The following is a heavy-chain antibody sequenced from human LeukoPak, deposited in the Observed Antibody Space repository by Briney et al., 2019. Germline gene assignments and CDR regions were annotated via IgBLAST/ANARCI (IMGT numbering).Heavy chain of an antibody. CDR2: IYPGDSDT. D-gene: IGHD6-19*01. Sequence: GESLKISCKGSGYSLTNYWIGWVRQMPGKGLEWMGIIYPGDSDTRYSPSFQGQVTTSADKSISTAYLQWSSLKASDTAIYYCARSWVAGYGTVLDSWGQGTLVTVSS. V-gene: IGHV5-51*01. CDR1: GYSLTNYW. J-gene: IGHJ4*02. CDR3: ARSWVAGYGTVLDS.